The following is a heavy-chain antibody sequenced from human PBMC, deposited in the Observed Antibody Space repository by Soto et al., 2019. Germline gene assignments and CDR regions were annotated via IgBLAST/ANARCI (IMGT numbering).Heavy chain of an antibody. D-gene: IGHD6-19*01. V-gene: IGHV4-34*01. CDR2: INHSGST. CDR3: ARGHSSGWFYFFDY. Sequence: SETLSLTCAVYGGSFSGYYWSWIRQPPGKGLEWIGEINHSGSTNYNPSLKSRVTISVDTSKNQFSLKLSSVTAADTAVYYCARGHSSGWFYFFDYWGQGTLVTVS. CDR1: GGSFSGYY. J-gene: IGHJ4*02.